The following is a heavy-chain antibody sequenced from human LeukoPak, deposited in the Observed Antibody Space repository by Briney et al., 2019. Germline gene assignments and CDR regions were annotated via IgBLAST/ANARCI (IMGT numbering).Heavy chain of an antibody. J-gene: IGHJ4*02. CDR1: GYTFTGYY. CDR2: INPNSGGT. V-gene: IGHV1-2*04. Sequence: GASVKVSCKASGYTFTGYYMHWVRQAPGQGLEWMGWINPNSGGTNYAQKFQGWVTMTRDTSISTAHMELSRLRSDDTAVYYCARGDPTYYYDSSGELDYWGQGTLVAVSS. CDR3: ARGDPTYYYDSSGELDY. D-gene: IGHD3-22*01.